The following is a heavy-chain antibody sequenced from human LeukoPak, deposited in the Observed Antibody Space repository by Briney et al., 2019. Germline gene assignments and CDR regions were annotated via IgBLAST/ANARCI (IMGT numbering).Heavy chain of an antibody. Sequence: GGSLRLSCAASGFTFSSYSMNWVRQAPGKGLEWVSSISGSSSYIYYADSVKGRFTISRDNAKNSVYLQMNSLRAEDTAVYYCARRITSSGYYVDVWGKGTTVTVSS. CDR2: ISGSSSYI. CDR3: ARRITSSGYYVDV. CDR1: GFTFSSYS. D-gene: IGHD1-14*01. J-gene: IGHJ6*03. V-gene: IGHV3-21*01.